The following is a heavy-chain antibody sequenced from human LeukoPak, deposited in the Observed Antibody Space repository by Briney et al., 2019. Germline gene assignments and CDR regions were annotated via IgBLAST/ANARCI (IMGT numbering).Heavy chain of an antibody. V-gene: IGHV1-2*02. D-gene: IGHD6-13*01. CDR1: GYTFTGYY. J-gene: IGHJ4*02. Sequence: ASVKVSCKASGYTFTGYYMHWVRPAPGQGLEWMGWINPNSGGTNYAQKFQGRVTMTRDTSISTAYMELSRLRSDDTAVYYCARVETGIAAAGTGFDYWGQGTLVTVSS. CDR2: INPNSGGT. CDR3: ARVETGIAAAGTGFDY.